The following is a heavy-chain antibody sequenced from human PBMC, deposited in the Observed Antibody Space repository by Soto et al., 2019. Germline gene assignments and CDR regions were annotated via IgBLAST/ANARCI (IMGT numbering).Heavy chain of an antibody. CDR3: ANPLLAYSSGWSDY. Sequence: EVQLLESGGGLVQPGGSLRLSCAASGFTLSSYAMSWVRQAPGKGLEWVSTIRGSDAGTYYAGSVRGRFTVSRDNSKNTLYLQMNSLRAEDTAVYYCANPLLAYSSGWSDYWGQGTLVTVSS. J-gene: IGHJ4*02. D-gene: IGHD6-19*01. V-gene: IGHV3-23*01. CDR1: GFTLSSYA. CDR2: IRGSDAGT.